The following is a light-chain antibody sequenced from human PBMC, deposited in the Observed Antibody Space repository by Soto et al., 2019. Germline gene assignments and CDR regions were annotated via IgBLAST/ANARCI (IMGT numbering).Light chain of an antibody. CDR2: WAS. CDR1: QSVLYSSNNKNY. CDR3: QQYCSTPLT. V-gene: IGKV4-1*01. J-gene: IGKJ4*01. Sequence: DIVMTQSPDSLAVSLGERATINCKSSQSVLYSSNNKNYLAWYQQKPGQPPKLLIYWASTRESGVPDRFSGGGSGTDFTLTISSLQAEDVAVYYCQQYCSTPLTFGGGTKVDIK.